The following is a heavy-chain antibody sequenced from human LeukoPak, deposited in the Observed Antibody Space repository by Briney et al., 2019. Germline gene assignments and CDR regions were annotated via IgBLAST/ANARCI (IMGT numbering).Heavy chain of an antibody. Sequence: PSETLSLTCAVSGDSVSSGGYYWTWIRQHPGKGLEWIGYISNSGTTSYNPSLESRVSISLDTSNNDFSLRLRSVTAADTAVYYCARDVVVTSSPDAFDIWGQGTMVSVSS. V-gene: IGHV4-31*11. D-gene: IGHD2-21*02. CDR2: ISNSGTT. J-gene: IGHJ3*02. CDR1: GDSVSSGGYY. CDR3: ARDVVVTSSPDAFDI.